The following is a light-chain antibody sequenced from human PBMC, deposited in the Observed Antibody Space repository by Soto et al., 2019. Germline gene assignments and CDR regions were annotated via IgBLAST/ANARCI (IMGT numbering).Light chain of an antibody. J-gene: IGKJ5*01. CDR2: GAS. CDR3: QQYGSSPSIT. Sequence: EIVLTQSPGTLSLSPGERATLSCRASQSVSSSYLAWYQQKPGQAPRLLIYGASSRATGIPDRFSGSGSGTDFTLTISRLEPEDFAVYYYQQYGSSPSITFAQGTRLEIK. V-gene: IGKV3-20*01. CDR1: QSVSSSY.